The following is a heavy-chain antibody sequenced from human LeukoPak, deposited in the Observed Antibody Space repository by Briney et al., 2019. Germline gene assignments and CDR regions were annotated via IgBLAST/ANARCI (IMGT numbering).Heavy chain of an antibody. D-gene: IGHD6-19*01. V-gene: IGHV3-23*01. CDR3: AADSSGWYFSDY. CDR1: GFTFSTYA. CDR2: ISGSGVST. J-gene: IGHJ4*02. Sequence: GGSLRLSCAASGFTFSTYAMSWVRQAPGKGLEWASAISGSGVSTYYADSVKGRFTISRDNSKNTLYLQMNSLRAEDTAVYYCAADSSGWYFSDYWGQGTLVTVSS.